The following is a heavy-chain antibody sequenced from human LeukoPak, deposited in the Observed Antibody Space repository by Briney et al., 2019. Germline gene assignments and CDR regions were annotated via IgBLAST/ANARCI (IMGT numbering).Heavy chain of an antibody. Sequence: SETPSLTCTVSGGSISSGRYYWSWIRKPAGKGLEWIGHIYASGSSNYNPSLKSRVTISVDTSKNQFSLNLSSVTAADTAVYYCARDWGLLATSGRGALDIWGQGTMVTVS. CDR1: GGSISSGRYY. V-gene: IGHV4-61*09. CDR3: ARDWGLLATSGRGALDI. J-gene: IGHJ3*02. D-gene: IGHD2-15*01. CDR2: IYASGSS.